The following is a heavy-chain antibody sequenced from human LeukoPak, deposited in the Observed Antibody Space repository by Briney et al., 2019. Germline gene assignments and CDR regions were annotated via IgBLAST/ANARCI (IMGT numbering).Heavy chain of an antibody. Sequence: GGSLRLSCAASRFTFSSYGMHWVRQAPGKGLEWVAVIGYDGSNKYHADSVKGRFTISRDNSKNTLYLQMNSLRAEDTAVYYCASSPGAAGTAEFDYWGQGTLVTVSS. CDR3: ASSPGAAGTAEFDY. D-gene: IGHD6-19*01. V-gene: IGHV3-33*01. CDR1: RFTFSSYG. J-gene: IGHJ4*02. CDR2: IGYDGSNK.